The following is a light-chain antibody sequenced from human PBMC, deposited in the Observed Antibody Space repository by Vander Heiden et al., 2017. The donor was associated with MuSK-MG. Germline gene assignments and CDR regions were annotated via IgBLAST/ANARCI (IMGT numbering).Light chain of an antibody. CDR1: QSISRN. Sequence: EIVMTQSPATLSVSPGERATLSCRASQSISRNLAWYQQKPGQAPRLLIYGASTRATGIPARFSGSGSGTDFTLTISSLQFEDFALYYCQHYNNWPSWTFGQGTKLEIK. CDR3: QHYNNWPSWT. CDR2: GAS. J-gene: IGKJ2*02. V-gene: IGKV3-15*01.